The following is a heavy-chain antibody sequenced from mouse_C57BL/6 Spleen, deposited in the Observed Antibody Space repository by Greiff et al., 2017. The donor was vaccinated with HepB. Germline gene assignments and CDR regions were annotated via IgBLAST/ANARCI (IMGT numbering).Heavy chain of an antibody. J-gene: IGHJ3*01. V-gene: IGHV1-47*01. D-gene: IGHD2-4*01. Sequence: VQLQQSGAELVKPGASVKMSCKASGYTFTTYPIEWMKQNHGKSLEWIGNFHPYNDDTKYNEKFKGKATLTVEKSSSTVYLELSRLTSDDSAVYYCAKKNSIYYDYDAWFAYWGQGTLVTVSA. CDR1: GYTFTTYP. CDR3: AKKNSIYYDYDAWFAY. CDR2: FHPYNDDT.